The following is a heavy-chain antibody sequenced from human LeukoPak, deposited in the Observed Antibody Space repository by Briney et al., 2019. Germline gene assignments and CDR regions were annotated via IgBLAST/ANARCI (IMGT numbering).Heavy chain of an antibody. CDR3: AKGLSPIGYFQH. CDR2: ISGSGGST. V-gene: IGHV3-23*01. D-gene: IGHD3-16*02. CDR1: GFTFTNNF. J-gene: IGHJ1*01. Sequence: PGGSLRLSCAASGFTFTNNFMSWVRQAPGKGLEWVSAISGSGGSTYYADSVKGRFTISRDNSKNTLYLQMNSLRAEDTAVYYCAKGLSPIGYFQHWGQGTLVTVSS.